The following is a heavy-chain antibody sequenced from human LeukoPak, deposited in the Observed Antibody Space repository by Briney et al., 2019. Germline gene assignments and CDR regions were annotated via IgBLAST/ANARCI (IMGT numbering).Heavy chain of an antibody. CDR3: ARASHVLRYFDWLRGGYYFDY. Sequence: ASVKVSCKASGYTFTSYDINWVRQATGQGLEWMGWMNPNSGNTGYAQKFQGRVTVTRNTSISTAYMELSSLRSEDTAVYYCARASHVLRYFDWLRGGYYFDYWGQGTLVTVSS. CDR1: GYTFTSYD. J-gene: IGHJ4*02. D-gene: IGHD3-9*01. V-gene: IGHV1-8*01. CDR2: MNPNSGNT.